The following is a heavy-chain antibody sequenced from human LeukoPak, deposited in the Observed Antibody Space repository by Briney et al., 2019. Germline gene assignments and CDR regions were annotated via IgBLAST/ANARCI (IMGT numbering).Heavy chain of an antibody. CDR2: ISYDGSNK. V-gene: IGHV3-30-3*01. CDR3: ARDYSAQPFGPNGMDV. CDR1: GFTFSSYA. D-gene: IGHD2-15*01. Sequence: GRSLRLSCAASGFTFSSYAMHWVRQAPGKGLEWVAVISYDGSNKYYADSVKGRFTISRDNSKNTLYLQMNSMRTGDTAVYYCARDYSAQPFGPNGMDVWGQGTTVTVSS. J-gene: IGHJ6*02.